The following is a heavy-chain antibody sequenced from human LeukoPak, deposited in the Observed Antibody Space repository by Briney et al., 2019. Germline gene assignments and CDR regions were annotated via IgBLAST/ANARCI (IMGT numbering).Heavy chain of an antibody. CDR1: GGSVSSGSYY. CDR3: ARTTSGYSYALSY. Sequence: SETLSLTCSVSGGSVSSGSYYWSWIRQPPGKGLEWIGYIYYSGSTNYNPSLKGRVTISVDTSKNQFSLKLSSVTAADTAVYYCARTTSGYSYALSYWGQGTLVTVSS. V-gene: IGHV4-61*01. D-gene: IGHD5-18*01. J-gene: IGHJ4*02. CDR2: IYYSGST.